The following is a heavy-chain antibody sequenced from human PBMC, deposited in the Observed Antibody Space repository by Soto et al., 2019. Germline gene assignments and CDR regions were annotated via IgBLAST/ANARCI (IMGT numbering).Heavy chain of an antibody. CDR1: GYTFTSYD. CDR2: MNPNSGNT. CDR3: ARDIVATMGIYYYYMDV. J-gene: IGHJ6*03. V-gene: IGHV1-8*01. D-gene: IGHD5-12*01. Sequence: GASVKVSCKASGYTFTSYDINWVRQATGQGLEWMGWMNPNSGNTGYAQKFQGRVTMTRNTSISTAYMELSSLRSEDTAVYYCARDIVATMGIYYYYMDVWGKGTTVTVSS.